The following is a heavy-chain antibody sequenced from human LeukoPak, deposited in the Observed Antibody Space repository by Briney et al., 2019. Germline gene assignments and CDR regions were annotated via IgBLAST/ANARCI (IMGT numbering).Heavy chain of an antibody. CDR2: ISAYNGNT. J-gene: IGHJ6*02. Sequence: ASVKVSCKASAYTFTNYGISWVRQAPGQGLEWMGWISAYNGNTNYAQKFQGRVTMTTDTSTSTAYMWLRSLRSDDTAMDYCARDCSGGSCYQYYYYYGMDVWGQGTTVTVSS. D-gene: IGHD2-15*01. CDR3: ARDCSGGSCYQYYYYYGMDV. CDR1: AYTFTNYG. V-gene: IGHV1-18*01.